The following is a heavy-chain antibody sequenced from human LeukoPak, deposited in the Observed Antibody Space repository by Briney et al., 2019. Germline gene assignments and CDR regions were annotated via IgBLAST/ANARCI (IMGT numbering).Heavy chain of an antibody. D-gene: IGHD6-19*01. J-gene: IGHJ6*02. Sequence: GASVKVSCKASGYTFTSYDINWVRQATGQGLEWMGWMNPNSGNTGYAQKFQGRVTMTRNTSISTAYMELSSLRSEDTAVYYCARGVDSSGWSYYYYYYGMDAWGQGTTVTVSS. V-gene: IGHV1-8*01. CDR1: GYTFTSYD. CDR3: ARGVDSSGWSYYYYYYGMDA. CDR2: MNPNSGNT.